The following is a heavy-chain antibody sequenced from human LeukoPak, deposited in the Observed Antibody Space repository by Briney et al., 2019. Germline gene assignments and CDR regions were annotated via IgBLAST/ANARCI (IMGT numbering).Heavy chain of an antibody. D-gene: IGHD6-6*01. CDR1: GFTFSSYA. J-gene: IGHJ6*03. V-gene: IGHV3-23*01. Sequence: PGGSLRLSCAASGFTFSSYAMSWVRQAPGKGLEWVSGISGSGGNTYYADSVKGRFTISRDNSKNTLYLQMNSLRAEDTAVFYCAKVGSSQYRTRDYYYYYMDVWGKGTTVTVSS. CDR3: AKVGSSQYRTRDYYYYYMDV. CDR2: ISGSGGNT.